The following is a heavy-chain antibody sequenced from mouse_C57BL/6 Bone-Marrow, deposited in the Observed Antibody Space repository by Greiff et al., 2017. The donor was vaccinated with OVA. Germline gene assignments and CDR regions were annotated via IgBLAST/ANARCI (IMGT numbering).Heavy chain of an antibody. Sequence: QVQLQQPGTELVKPGASVKLSCKASGYTFTSYWMHWVKQRPGQGLEWIGNINPSNGGTNYNEKFKSKATLTVDKSSSTAYMQLSSLTSEDSSVYYGATDYCGSSYWYFDFWGTGTTVTVSS. CDR2: INPSNGGT. CDR1: GYTFTSYW. CDR3: ATDYCGSSYWYFDF. V-gene: IGHV1-53*01. J-gene: IGHJ1*03. D-gene: IGHD1-1*01.